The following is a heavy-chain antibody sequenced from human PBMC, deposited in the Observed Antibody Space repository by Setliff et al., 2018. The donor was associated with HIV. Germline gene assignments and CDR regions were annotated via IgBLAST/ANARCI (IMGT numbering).Heavy chain of an antibody. J-gene: IGHJ4*02. CDR3: ATVRIVGATEFDY. Sequence: ASVKVSCKASGYTFTNYFMHWVRQAPGEGLEWVGRVDPEDGETRYAIKFRGSVTISADTSTDTTYLSLTSLRSQDTAVYYCATVRIVGATEFDYWGQGTVVTVSS. CDR2: VDPEDGET. CDR1: GYTFTNYF. V-gene: IGHV1-69-2*01. D-gene: IGHD1-26*01.